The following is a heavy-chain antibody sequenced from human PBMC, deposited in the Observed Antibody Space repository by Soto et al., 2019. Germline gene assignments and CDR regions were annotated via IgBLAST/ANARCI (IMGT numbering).Heavy chain of an antibody. CDR1: GYSFTIYW. CDR2: IYPGDSDT. J-gene: IGHJ4*02. D-gene: IGHD5-18*01. Sequence: GESLKISCKGSGYSFTIYWIGWVRQMPGKGLEWMGIIYPGDSDTRYSPSFQGQVTISADKSISTAYLQWSSLKASDTAMYYCARRGDTAMVPLGYWGQGTLVTVSS. CDR3: ARRGDTAMVPLGY. V-gene: IGHV5-51*01.